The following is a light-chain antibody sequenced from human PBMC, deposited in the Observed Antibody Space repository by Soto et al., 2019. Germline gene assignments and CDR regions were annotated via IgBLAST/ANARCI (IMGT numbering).Light chain of an antibody. V-gene: IGKV3-20*01. CDR1: QSVSNNY. CDR3: QQYGNSRT. CDR2: GAS. J-gene: IGKJ1*01. Sequence: EIVLTQSPGTLSLSPGERATLSCRASQSVSNNYLAWYQQKPGQAPRLLIYGASSRATGIPDRFNGSGSGTDFTLTISRLEPDDFAVYYCQQYGNSRTFGQGGKVDI.